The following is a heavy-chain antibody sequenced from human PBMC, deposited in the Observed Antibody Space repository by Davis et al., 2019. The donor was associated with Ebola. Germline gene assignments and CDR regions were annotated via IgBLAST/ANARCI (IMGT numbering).Heavy chain of an antibody. CDR3: ARGPIVVVPAAIFHYYYGMDV. V-gene: IGHV4-34*01. J-gene: IGHJ6*02. CDR1: GGSFSGYY. Sequence: SETLSLTCAVYGGSFSGYYWSWIRQPPGKGLEWIGEINHSGSTNYNPSLKSRVTISVDTSKNQFSLKLSSVTAADTAVYYCARGPIVVVPAAIFHYYYGMDVWGQGTTVTVSS. CDR2: INHSGST. D-gene: IGHD2-2*01.